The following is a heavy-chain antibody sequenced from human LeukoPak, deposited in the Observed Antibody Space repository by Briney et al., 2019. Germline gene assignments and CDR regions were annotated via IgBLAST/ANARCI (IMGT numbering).Heavy chain of an antibody. V-gene: IGHV4-34*01. Sequence: SETLSLTCAVYGGSFSGYYWSWIRQPPGKGLEWIGEINHSGSTNYNPSLKSRVTISVDTSKNQFSLKLSSVTAADTAVYYCARHHFRYFDWLPKTAPDYWGQGTLVTVSS. CDR2: INHSGST. J-gene: IGHJ4*02. CDR3: ARHHFRYFDWLPKTAPDY. D-gene: IGHD3-9*01. CDR1: GGSFSGYY.